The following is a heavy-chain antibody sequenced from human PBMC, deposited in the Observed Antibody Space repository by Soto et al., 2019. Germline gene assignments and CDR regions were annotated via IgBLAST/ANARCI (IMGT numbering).Heavy chain of an antibody. Sequence: SETLSLTCTVSGGSISSGGYYWSWIRQHPGKGLEWIGFIYYSGSTNYNPSLKSRVTISVDTSKNQFSLKLSSVTAADTAVYYCGRIAAAAGWFDPWGQGTLVTVSS. V-gene: IGHV4-61*08. CDR1: GGSISSGGYY. D-gene: IGHD6-13*01. CDR3: GRIAAAAGWFDP. J-gene: IGHJ5*02. CDR2: IYYSGST.